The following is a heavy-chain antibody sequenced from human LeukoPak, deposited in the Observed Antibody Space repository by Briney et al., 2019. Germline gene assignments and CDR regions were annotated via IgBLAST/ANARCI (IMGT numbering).Heavy chain of an antibody. V-gene: IGHV3-30*18. CDR1: GFTFSSYG. D-gene: IGHD4-17*01. CDR3: AKDMGNDYGESLDY. J-gene: IGHJ4*02. Sequence: GGSLRLSCAASGFTFSSYGMHWVRQAPGKGLEWVAVISYDGSNKYYADSVKGRFTISRDNSKNTLYLQMNSLRAEDTAVYYCAKDMGNDYGESLDYGGQGTLVTVSS. CDR2: ISYDGSNK.